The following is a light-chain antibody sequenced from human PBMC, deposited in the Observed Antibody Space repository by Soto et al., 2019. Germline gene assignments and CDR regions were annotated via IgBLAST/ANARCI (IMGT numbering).Light chain of an antibody. Sequence: EIVMTQSPATLSVSPGERATLSCRASQSVSSNLAWYQQKPGQAPRLLIYGASTRATGIPARFSGSGSGTEFTLTISSLQSEDFAVYYCQQYGDSPRVFGQGTKVETK. CDR3: QQYGDSPRV. J-gene: IGKJ1*01. V-gene: IGKV3-15*01. CDR2: GAS. CDR1: QSVSSN.